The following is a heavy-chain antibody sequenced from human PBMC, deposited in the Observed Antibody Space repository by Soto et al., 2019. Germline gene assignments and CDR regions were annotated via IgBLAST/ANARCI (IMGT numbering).Heavy chain of an antibody. CDR1: GFTFSVYT. J-gene: IGHJ5*02. CDR3: ARDGYSTSSDWPWFDP. D-gene: IGHD6-6*01. CDR2: ITSSGTTI. V-gene: IGHV3-48*02. Sequence: EAQPVESGGGLVQPGGSLRLSCAASGFTFSVYTMHWVRQSPGKGLEWISSITSSGTTISYADSVKGRFTISRDNAKSSLFLQMDTLRDEDTAVYYCARDGYSTSSDWPWFDPWGQGTLVTVSS.